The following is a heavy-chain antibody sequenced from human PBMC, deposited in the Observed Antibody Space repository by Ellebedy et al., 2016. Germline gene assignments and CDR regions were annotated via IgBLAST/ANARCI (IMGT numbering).Heavy chain of an antibody. CDR1: GYTPTELS. CDR3: ATVVLYSSGWFFMFDP. Sequence: ASVKVSCXVSGYTPTELSMHWVRQAPGKGLEWMGGFDPEDGETIYAQKFQGRVTMTEDTSTDTAYMELSSLRSEDTAVYYCATVVLYSSGWFFMFDPWGQGTLVTVSS. V-gene: IGHV1-24*01. J-gene: IGHJ5*02. D-gene: IGHD6-19*01. CDR2: FDPEDGET.